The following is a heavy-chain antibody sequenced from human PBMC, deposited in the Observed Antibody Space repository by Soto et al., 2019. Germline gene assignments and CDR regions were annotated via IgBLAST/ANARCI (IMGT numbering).Heavy chain of an antibody. J-gene: IGHJ4*02. Sequence: QVQLVQSGAGVKKPGSSVKVSCKASGGTFSSYAISWVRQAPGQGLEWMGGIIPIFGTANYAQKFQGRVTITADESTSTAYMELSSLRSEDTAVYYCAREASSYSSGWYYFDYWGQGTLVTVSS. V-gene: IGHV1-69*01. CDR1: GGTFSSYA. CDR2: IIPIFGTA. CDR3: AREASSYSSGWYYFDY. D-gene: IGHD6-19*01.